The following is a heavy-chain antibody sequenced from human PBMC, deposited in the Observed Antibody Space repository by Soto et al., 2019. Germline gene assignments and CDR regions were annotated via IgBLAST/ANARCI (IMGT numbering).Heavy chain of an antibody. CDR3: ARAISGYVT. J-gene: IGHJ2*01. Sequence: ASVKVSCKASGITFTTYAIHWVRQAPGQGLVWMGWINAGNGNTRYSQKFQGRVTLTRETSADTAYMDLSSLTSEDAAIYYCARAISGYVTGGR. CDR1: GITFTTYA. D-gene: IGHD5-12*01. CDR2: INAGNGNT. V-gene: IGHV1-3*01.